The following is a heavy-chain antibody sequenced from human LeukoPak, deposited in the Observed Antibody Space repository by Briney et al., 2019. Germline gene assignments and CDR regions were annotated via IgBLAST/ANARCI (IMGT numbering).Heavy chain of an antibody. J-gene: IGHJ4*02. D-gene: IGHD3-10*01. CDR2: IIPTLGIA. CDR3: ARDPFYYGSGSPFDY. CDR1: GGTFSSYT. Sequence: SVKVSCKASGGTFSSYTISWVRQAPGQGLEWMGRIIPTLGIANYAQKFQGRVTITADKSTSTAYMELSSLRSEDTAVYYCARDPFYYGSGSPFDYWGQGTLVTVPS. V-gene: IGHV1-69*04.